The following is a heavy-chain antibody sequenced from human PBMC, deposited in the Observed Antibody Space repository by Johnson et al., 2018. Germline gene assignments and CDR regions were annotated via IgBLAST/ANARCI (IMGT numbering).Heavy chain of an antibody. V-gene: IGHV4-34*01. Sequence: QVQLQQGGAGLLKPSETLSLTCAVYGGSFSGYYWSWIRQPPGKGLEWIGEINHSGSTNDNPSLKSRVTISVHTSKNQFSPKLSSVTAADTAVYYCARSGNRTLLEWLLVPHYYMDVWGKGTTVTVSS. CDR1: GGSFSGYY. D-gene: IGHD3-3*01. J-gene: IGHJ6*03. CDR2: INHSGST. CDR3: ARSGNRTLLEWLLVPHYYMDV.